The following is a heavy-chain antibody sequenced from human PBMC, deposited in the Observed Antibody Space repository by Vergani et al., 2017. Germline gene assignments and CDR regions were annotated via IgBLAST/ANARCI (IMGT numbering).Heavy chain of an antibody. D-gene: IGHD6-13*01. Sequence: QVQLQESGPGLVKPSGTLSLTCAVSGGSISSGRYYWSWIRQPAGKGLEWIGTSGSTNYSPSLKSRVTISVDTSKNQFSLKLSSVTAADTAVYYCARTPGIAAAVWFDPWGQGTLVTVSS. CDR3: ARTPGIAAAVWFDP. CDR1: GGSISSGRYY. J-gene: IGHJ5*02. V-gene: IGHV4-61*02. CDR2: TSGST.